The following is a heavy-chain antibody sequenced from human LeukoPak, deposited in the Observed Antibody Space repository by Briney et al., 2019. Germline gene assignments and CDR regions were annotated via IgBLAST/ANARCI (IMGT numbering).Heavy chain of an antibody. CDR2: INPSGGST. D-gene: IGHD3-10*01. CDR3: ARGITMIRGVISVGAGIGSQPKRYYYYYYMDV. Sequence: GASVKVSCKASGYTFTSYYMHWVRQAPGQGLEWMGIINPSGGSTTYAQKFQGRVTMTRDTSTGTVYMELSSLRSEDTAVYYCARGITMIRGVISVGAGIGSQPKRYYYYYYMDVWGKGTTVTISS. V-gene: IGHV1-46*01. CDR1: GYTFTSYY. J-gene: IGHJ6*03.